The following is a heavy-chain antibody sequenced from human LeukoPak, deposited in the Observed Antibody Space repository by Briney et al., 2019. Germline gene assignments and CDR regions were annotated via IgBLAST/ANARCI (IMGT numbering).Heavy chain of an antibody. V-gene: IGHV4-59*08. J-gene: IGHJ4*02. CDR1: GGSISSYY. Sequence: SETLSLTCTVSGGSISSYYWSWIRLPPAAGREGIGYIYYSGSTDYNPSLKSRVTILVDTSKNQFSLKLSSVTAADTAVYYCARHGYYDSSGSIDYWGQGTLVTVSS. CDR2: IYYSGST. D-gene: IGHD3-22*01. CDR3: ARHGYYDSSGSIDY.